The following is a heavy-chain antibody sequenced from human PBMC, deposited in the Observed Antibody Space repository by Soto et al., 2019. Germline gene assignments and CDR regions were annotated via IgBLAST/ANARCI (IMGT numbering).Heavy chain of an antibody. D-gene: IGHD2-8*01. J-gene: IGHJ4*02. CDR2: IYYRWNT. V-gene: IGHV4-30-4*01. CDR3: ASFVGLLWGGVSPAESWGSYYFDN. Sequence: VQLQESGPGLVKPSQTLSLTCTVSGDSITSGDYYWSWIRQPPGKGLEWIGYIYYRWNTNYNPCLKRRVLISVDTSKNQFCLKLTSVTAADTAVYYCASFVGLLWGGVSPAESWGSYYFDNWGQGTLVTVSS. CDR1: GDSITSGDYY.